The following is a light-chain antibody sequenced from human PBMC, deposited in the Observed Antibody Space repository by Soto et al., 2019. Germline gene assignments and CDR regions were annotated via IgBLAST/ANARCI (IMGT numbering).Light chain of an antibody. V-gene: IGKV3D-15*01. Sequence: EIVMTQSPATLSVSPGERATLSCRASQSVNSNLAWYQQKPGQAPRLLIYGASTRATGIPARFSGSGSGTEYTLTISSLQSEDFVVDYGQQYKNWPLTFGGGTKVEIK. CDR2: GAS. J-gene: IGKJ4*01. CDR1: QSVNSN. CDR3: QQYKNWPLT.